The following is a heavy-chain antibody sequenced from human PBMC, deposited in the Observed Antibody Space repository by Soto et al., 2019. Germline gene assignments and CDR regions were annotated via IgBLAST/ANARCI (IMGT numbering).Heavy chain of an antibody. V-gene: IGHV3-23*01. Sequence: GGSLRLSCAASGFTFSNYAMSWVRQAPGKGLEWVSTITGSAGGTYYADSMKGRFTISRDNSKSTLYLQMYSLRVEDTAVYYCARESKHWGQGTLVTVSS. J-gene: IGHJ4*02. CDR2: ITGSAGGT. CDR3: ARESKH. CDR1: GFTFSNYA.